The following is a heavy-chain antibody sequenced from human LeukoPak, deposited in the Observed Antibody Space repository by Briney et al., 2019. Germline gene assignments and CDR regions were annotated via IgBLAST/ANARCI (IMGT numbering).Heavy chain of an antibody. CDR3: ARDYDYDSSGYYHSFGMDV. CDR2: IYCSGST. Sequence: SQTLSLTCTVSGGSISSGDYYWSWIRQPPGKGLEWIGYIYCSGSTYYNPSLKSRVTISVDTSKNQFSLKLSSVTAADTAVYYCARDYDYDSSGYYHSFGMDVWGQGTTVTVSS. D-gene: IGHD3-22*01. V-gene: IGHV4-30-4*01. J-gene: IGHJ6*02. CDR1: GGSISSGDYY.